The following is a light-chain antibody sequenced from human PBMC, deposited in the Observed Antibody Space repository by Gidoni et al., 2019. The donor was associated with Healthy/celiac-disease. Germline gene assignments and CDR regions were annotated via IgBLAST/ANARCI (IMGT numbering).Light chain of an antibody. CDR3: QQYGSSPLT. CDR2: GAS. V-gene: IGKV3-20*01. Sequence: MLLTQSPGTLSLSPGERATFSCRASQSVGSSYLAWYQQKPGQAPRLLVYGASSRATGIPDRFSGSGSGTDFTLTISRLEPEDFAVYYCQQYGSSPLTFGQGTKVEIK. CDR1: QSVGSSY. J-gene: IGKJ1*01.